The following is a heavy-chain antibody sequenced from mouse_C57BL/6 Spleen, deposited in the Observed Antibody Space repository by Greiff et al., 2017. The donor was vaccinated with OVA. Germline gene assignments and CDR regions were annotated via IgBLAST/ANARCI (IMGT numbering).Heavy chain of an antibody. CDR3: ARSGGNYYFDY. V-gene: IGHV1-50*01. J-gene: IGHJ2*01. Sequence: VQLQQPGAELVKPGASVTLSCKASGYTFTSYWMQWVKQRPGQGLEWIGEIDPSDSYTNYHQKFKGKATLTVDTSSSTAYMQLSSLTSEDSAVYYCARSGGNYYFDYWGQGTTLTVSS. CDR1: GYTFTSYW. D-gene: IGHD2-1*01. CDR2: IDPSDSYT.